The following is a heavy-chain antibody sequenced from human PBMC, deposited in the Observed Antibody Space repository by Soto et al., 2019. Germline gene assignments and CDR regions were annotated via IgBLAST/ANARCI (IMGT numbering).Heavy chain of an antibody. CDR2: TSAYNGNS. CDR1: GYTFTSYG. V-gene: IGHV1-18*01. D-gene: IGHD3-22*01. CDR3: ARPTRYYYDSSGQSAWFDP. Sequence: ASVKVSCKASGYTFTSYGISWVRQAPGQGLEWVGWTSAYNGNSNYAQKFQGRVTITADESTSTAYMELSSLRSEDTAVYYCARPTRYYYDSSGQSAWFDPWGQGTLVTVSS. J-gene: IGHJ5*02.